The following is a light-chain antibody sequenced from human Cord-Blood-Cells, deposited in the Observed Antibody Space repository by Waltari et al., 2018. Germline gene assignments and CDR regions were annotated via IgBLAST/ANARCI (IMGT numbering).Light chain of an antibody. CDR1: QSISSY. CDR2: AAS. Sequence: DTQMPHPPSSPSASAGDRVTTTCRASQSISSYFNWYKQKPGKDPKPLIYAASSLQSGVPSRFSGSGSGTDFTLTISSLQPEDFATYYCQQSYSTPMYTFGQGTKLEIK. J-gene: IGKJ2*01. CDR3: QQSYSTPMYT. V-gene: IGKV1-39*01.